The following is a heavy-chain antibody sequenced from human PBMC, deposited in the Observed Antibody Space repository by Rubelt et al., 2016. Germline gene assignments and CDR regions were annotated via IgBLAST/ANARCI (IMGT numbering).Heavy chain of an antibody. D-gene: IGHD4-17*01. CDR3: ARVRYSDLIADY. V-gene: IGHV3-23*01. Sequence: GMELEWVSAISGSGGSTYYADSVKGRFTISRDNSKNTLYLQMNSLRVEDTAVYYCARVRYSDLIADYWGQGTPVAVSS. J-gene: IGHJ4*02. CDR2: ISGSGGST.